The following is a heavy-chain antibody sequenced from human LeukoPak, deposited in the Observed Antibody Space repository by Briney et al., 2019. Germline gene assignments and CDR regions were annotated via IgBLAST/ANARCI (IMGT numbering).Heavy chain of an antibody. V-gene: IGHV3-48*03. CDR3: AELGITMIGGV. Sequence: PGGSLRLSRAASGFTFSSYEMNWVRQAPGKGLEWVSYISSSGSTIYYADSVKGRFTISRDHAKNSLYPQMNSLRAEDTAVYYCAELGITMIGGVWGKGTTVTISS. CDR1: GFTFSSYE. J-gene: IGHJ6*04. CDR2: ISSSGSTI. D-gene: IGHD3-10*02.